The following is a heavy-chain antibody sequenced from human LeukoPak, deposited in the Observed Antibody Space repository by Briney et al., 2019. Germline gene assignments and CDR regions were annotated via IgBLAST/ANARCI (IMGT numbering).Heavy chain of an antibody. CDR1: GFTFNTYA. CDR2: IRSDGSVK. V-gene: IGHV3-30*02. J-gene: IGHJ4*02. CDR3: AKDALGYSDY. Sequence: PGGSLRLSCIVSGFTFNTYAIHWARQAPGKGLEWVACIRSDGSVKDYADSVKGRFIISRDNSKSTAYLQMNSLTAEDTALYYCAKDALGYSDYWGRGTMVTVSS. D-gene: IGHD2-15*01.